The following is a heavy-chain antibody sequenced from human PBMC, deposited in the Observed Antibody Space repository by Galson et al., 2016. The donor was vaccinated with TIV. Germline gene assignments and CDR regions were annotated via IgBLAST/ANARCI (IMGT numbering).Heavy chain of an antibody. CDR3: ARPASHGYFDWLPPDS. V-gene: IGHV3-30*04. D-gene: IGHD3-9*01. CDR2: ISYDGSHK. CDR1: GLIFSSSA. Sequence: SLRLSCAGSGLIFSSSAVHWVRQAPGKGLEWLAIISYDGSHKNYGDSVKGRFTVSRDNSENTVFLQMNNLRSDDTAVYYCARPASHGYFDWLPPDSWGQGTLVTVSS. J-gene: IGHJ4*02.